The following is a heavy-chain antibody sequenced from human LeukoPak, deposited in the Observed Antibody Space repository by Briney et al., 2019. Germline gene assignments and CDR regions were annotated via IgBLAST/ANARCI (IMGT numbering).Heavy chain of an antibody. CDR3: ATYGGNSAGAEVSYYFDY. Sequence: PGGSLRLSCAASGFTFSSYAMTWVRQAPGKGLEWVAVISYDGSNKYYADPVKGRFTISRDNSKNTLYLQMNSLRAEDTAVYYCATYGGNSAGAEVSYYFDYWGQGTLVTVSS. V-gene: IGHV3-30*03. J-gene: IGHJ4*02. CDR2: ISYDGSNK. D-gene: IGHD4-23*01. CDR1: GFTFSSYA.